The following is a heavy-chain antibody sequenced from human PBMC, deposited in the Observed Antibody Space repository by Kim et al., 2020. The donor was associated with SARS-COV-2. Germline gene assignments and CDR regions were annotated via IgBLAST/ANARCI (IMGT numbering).Heavy chain of an antibody. J-gene: IGHJ4*02. CDR3: ARDLNGDYVGVDY. V-gene: IGHV3-66*01. Sequence: YADSVKCGFTISRDNSKNTLYLQMNSLRAEDTAVYYCARDLNGDYVGVDYWGQGTLVTVSS. D-gene: IGHD4-17*01.